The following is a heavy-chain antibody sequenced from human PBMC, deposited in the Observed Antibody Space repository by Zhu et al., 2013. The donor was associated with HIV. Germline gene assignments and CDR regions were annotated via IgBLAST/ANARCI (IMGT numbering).Heavy chain of an antibody. D-gene: IGHD3-3*01. CDR1: GYTFTSFG. J-gene: IGHJ4*02. CDR2: ISGYNSKT. Sequence: QDQLVQSGPEVKKPGASVKVSCKASGYTFTSFGISWVRQAPGQGLEWMGWISGYNSKTNYAQNLQDRVTMTADISTSTAYMELRGLRSEDRAVYYCATRTAGCSGGSLLELGCLDYWGQGTLVTVSS. V-gene: IGHV1-18*01. CDR3: ATRTAGCSGGSLLELGCLDY.